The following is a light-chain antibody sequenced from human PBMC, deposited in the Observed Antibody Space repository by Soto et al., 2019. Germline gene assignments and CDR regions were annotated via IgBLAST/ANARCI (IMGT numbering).Light chain of an antibody. CDR1: SSDVGGYNY. J-gene: IGLJ2*01. CDR2: DVS. CDR3: SSYTSSSTRV. Sequence: QSALTQPASVSGSPGQSITISCTGTSSDVGGYNYVSWYQQHPGKAPKLMIYDVSNRPSGVSNRSAGSKSGNTASLTISGLQAEDEAYYYCSSYTSSSTRVFGGGTKLTVL. V-gene: IGLV2-14*01.